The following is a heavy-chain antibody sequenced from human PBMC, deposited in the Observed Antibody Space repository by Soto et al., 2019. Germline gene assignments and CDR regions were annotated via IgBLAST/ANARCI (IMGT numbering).Heavy chain of an antibody. Sequence: SETLSLTCTVSGGSISSYYWSWIRRPPGKGLEWIGYIYYSGSTNYNPSLKSRVTMTRDTSTSTVYMELSSLRSEDTAVYYCASRGDIVVVPAASVRAFDIWGQGTMVT. J-gene: IGHJ3*02. CDR1: GGSISSYY. V-gene: IGHV4-59*03. D-gene: IGHD2-2*01. CDR3: ASRGDIVVVPAASVRAFDI. CDR2: IYYSGST.